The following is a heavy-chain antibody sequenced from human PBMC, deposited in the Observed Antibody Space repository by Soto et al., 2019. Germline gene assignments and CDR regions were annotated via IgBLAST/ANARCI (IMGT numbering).Heavy chain of an antibody. J-gene: IGHJ4*02. D-gene: IGHD2-15*01. CDR2: INPSGGST. CDR1: GYTFTSYY. Sequence: ASVKVSCKASGYTFTSYYMHWVRQAPGQGLERMGIINPSGGSTSYAQKFQGRVTMTRDTSTSTVYMELSSLRSEDTAVYYCARDEVGGSDIVVVVAATQFDYWGQGTLVTVSS. V-gene: IGHV1-46*01. CDR3: ARDEVGGSDIVVVVAATQFDY.